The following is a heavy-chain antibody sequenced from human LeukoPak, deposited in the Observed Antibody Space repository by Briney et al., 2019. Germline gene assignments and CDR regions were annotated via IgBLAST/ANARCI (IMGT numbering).Heavy chain of an antibody. D-gene: IGHD1-7*01. CDR3: AKAFRTGTTCPIDY. V-gene: IGHV3-30*02. Sequence: GGSLRLSCAASGFTFSSYGMHWVRQAPGKGLEWVAFIRYDGSNKYYADSVKGRFTISRDNSKNTLYLQMNSLRAEDTAVYYCAKAFRTGTTCPIDYWGQGTLVTVSS. CDR1: GFTFSSYG. CDR2: IRYDGSNK. J-gene: IGHJ4*02.